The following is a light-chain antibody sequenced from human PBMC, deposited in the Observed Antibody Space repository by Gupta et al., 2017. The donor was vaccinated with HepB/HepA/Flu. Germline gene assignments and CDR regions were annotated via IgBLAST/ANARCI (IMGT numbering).Light chain of an antibody. CDR1: QSVSSY. CDR2: DAS. V-gene: IGKV3-11*01. CDR3: QQRTNWPPLLT. Sequence: ETVLTQSPATLSLSPGERATLSCRASQSVSSYLAWYQQKQGQAPRLLIYDASNRATGIPARFSGSGSGTDFTLTISSLEPEDSAVYYCQQRTNWPPLLTFGGGTKVEIK. J-gene: IGKJ4*01.